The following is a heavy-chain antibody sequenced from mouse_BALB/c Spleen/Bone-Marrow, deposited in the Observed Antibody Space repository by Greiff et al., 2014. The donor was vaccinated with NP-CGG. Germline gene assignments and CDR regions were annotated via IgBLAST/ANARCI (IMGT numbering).Heavy chain of an antibody. J-gene: IGHJ3*01. Sequence: VKLMESGAELVKPGASVKLSCKASGYTFTTYWMQWVKQRPGQGLEWIGEINPSSGRTNYNEKFKRKATLTVDKSSSTAYMQRSSLTSEDSAVYYCARGDGKYAFAYWGQGTLVTVSA. V-gene: IGHV1S81*02. CDR2: INPSSGRT. CDR3: ARGDGKYAFAY. D-gene: IGHD2-1*01. CDR1: GYTFTTYW.